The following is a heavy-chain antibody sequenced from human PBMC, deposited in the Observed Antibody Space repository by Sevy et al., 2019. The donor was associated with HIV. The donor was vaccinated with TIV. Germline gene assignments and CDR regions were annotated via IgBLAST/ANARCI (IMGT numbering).Heavy chain of an antibody. CDR1: GFTFSSYA. Sequence: GGSLRLSCAASGFTFSSYAMSWVRQAPGKGLEWVSAISGSGGSTYYADSVKGRFTISRDNSKNTLYLQMNSLSAEDTAVYYCAKGIAAAGTGYFKHWGQGTLVTVSS. CDR2: ISGSGGST. J-gene: IGHJ1*01. D-gene: IGHD6-13*01. V-gene: IGHV3-23*01. CDR3: AKGIAAAGTGYFKH.